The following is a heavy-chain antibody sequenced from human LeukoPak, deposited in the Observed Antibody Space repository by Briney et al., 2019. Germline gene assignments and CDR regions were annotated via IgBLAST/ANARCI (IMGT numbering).Heavy chain of an antibody. CDR2: ISISSSSI. CDR3: ARVQRGYCSSTTCYYFDF. V-gene: IGHV3-21*01. D-gene: IGHD2-2*01. J-gene: IGHJ4*02. Sequence: GGSLRLSCAASGFTFSTYSMNWVRQAPGKGLEWVSSISISSSSIYYADSMKGRFTISRDNAKNSLYLQVNSLRAEDTAVYYCARVQRGYCSSTTCYYFDFWGQGTLVTVSS. CDR1: GFTFSTYS.